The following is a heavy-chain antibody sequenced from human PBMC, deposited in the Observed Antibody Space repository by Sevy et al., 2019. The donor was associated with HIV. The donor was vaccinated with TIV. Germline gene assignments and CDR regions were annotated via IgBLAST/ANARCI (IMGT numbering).Heavy chain of an antibody. J-gene: IGHJ6*02. CDR3: AKDAVPVGYRFDYQYTYYYGMDV. CDR2: SSWNGFTT. D-gene: IGHD5-18*01. V-gene: IGHV3-9*01. CDR1: GSGFRFDDYA. Sequence: GGSLRLSCVASGSGFRFDDYAMNWVRQAPGKGLEWVAGSSWNGFTTGYGDSVKGRATISRDNAKNSVYLQMNNLRDEDTALYYCAKDAVPVGYRFDYQYTYYYGMDVWGQGTTVTVSS.